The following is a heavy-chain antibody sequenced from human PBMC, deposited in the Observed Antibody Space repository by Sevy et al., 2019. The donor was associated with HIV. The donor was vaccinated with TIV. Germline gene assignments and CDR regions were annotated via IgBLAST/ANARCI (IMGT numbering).Heavy chain of an antibody. D-gene: IGHD3-10*01. V-gene: IGHV1-3*01. CDR1: GYTFTSYA. J-gene: IGHJ4*02. Sequence: ASVKVSCKASGYTFTSYAMQWVRQAPGQRLEWMGWINAGNGNTKYSQKFQGRVTITRDTSASTAYMELSSLRSEDTAVYYCARGPAVWFGELGDYWGQGTLVTVSS. CDR2: INAGNGNT. CDR3: ARGPAVWFGELGDY.